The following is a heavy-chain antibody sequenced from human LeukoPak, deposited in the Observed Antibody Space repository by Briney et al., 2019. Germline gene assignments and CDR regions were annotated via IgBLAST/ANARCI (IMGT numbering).Heavy chain of an antibody. CDR2: INPNSGGT. Sequence: ASVKVSCKASGYTFTGYYMHWVRQAPGQGLEWMGWINPNSGGTNYAQKFQGRVTMTRDTSISTAYMELSSLRSEDTAVYYCARFPMVRGVISHYMDVWGKGTTVTVSS. D-gene: IGHD3-10*01. V-gene: IGHV1-2*02. CDR3: ARFPMVRGVISHYMDV. J-gene: IGHJ6*03. CDR1: GYTFTGYY.